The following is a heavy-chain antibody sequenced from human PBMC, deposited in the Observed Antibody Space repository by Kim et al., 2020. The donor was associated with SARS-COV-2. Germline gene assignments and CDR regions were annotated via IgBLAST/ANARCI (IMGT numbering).Heavy chain of an antibody. J-gene: IGHJ6*02. CDR2: INHSGST. CDR1: GGSFSGYY. V-gene: IGHV4-34*01. CDR3: AGVISGPVGELSWYYYYGMDF. Sequence: SETLSLTCAVYGGSFSGYYWSWIRQPPGKGLEWIGEINHSGSTNYNPSLKSRLTISVDTSKNQFSLKLSSVTAADTAVYYCAGVISGPVGELSWYYYYGMDFWGQGTTVTVSS. D-gene: IGHD3-10*01.